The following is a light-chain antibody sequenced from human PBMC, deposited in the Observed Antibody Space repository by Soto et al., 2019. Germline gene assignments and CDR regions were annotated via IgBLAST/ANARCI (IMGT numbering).Light chain of an antibody. CDR2: GAS. V-gene: IGKV3-15*01. J-gene: IGKJ4*01. CDR1: QRVGSN. Sequence: TQTPCTLSLSPGERATLSCRASQRVGSNYLAWYQQKPGQAPRLLIYGASTRATGIPARFSGSGSGTEFTLTISSLQSEDFAVYYCQQYNNWPPLTFGGGTKVDIK. CDR3: QQYNNWPPLT.